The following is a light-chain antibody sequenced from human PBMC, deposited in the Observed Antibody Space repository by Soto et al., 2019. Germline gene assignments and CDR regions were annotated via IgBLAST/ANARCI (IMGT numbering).Light chain of an antibody. V-gene: IGLV2-23*01. Sequence: QSALTQPASVSGSPGQWITISCTGTRGDVGGFNLVSWFQQHPGKAPRLIIYEDNRRPSGVSDHFSGSNSGDTASLTISGLQVEDEGDYFCCSYAGQSTWVFGGGTKLTVL. J-gene: IGLJ3*02. CDR2: EDN. CDR3: CSYAGQSTWV. CDR1: RGDVGGFNL.